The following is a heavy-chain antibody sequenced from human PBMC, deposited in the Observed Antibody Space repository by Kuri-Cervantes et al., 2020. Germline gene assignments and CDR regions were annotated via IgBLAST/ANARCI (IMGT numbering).Heavy chain of an antibody. CDR3: ARQYGDEYVWGSYRSEAGYYYYGMDV. J-gene: IGHJ6*02. CDR2: IYPGDSDT. CDR1: GNSFTRYC. Sequence: GAVLKTSCKGSGNSFTRYCIGWVRQIPGKGLEWRGIIYPGDSDTRYSPSFQGQVTISDDKSSTTAYLQRSSLKASDTAMYYCARQYGDEYVWGSYRSEAGYYYYGMDVWGQGTTVTVSS. V-gene: IGHV5-51*01. D-gene: IGHD3-16*02.